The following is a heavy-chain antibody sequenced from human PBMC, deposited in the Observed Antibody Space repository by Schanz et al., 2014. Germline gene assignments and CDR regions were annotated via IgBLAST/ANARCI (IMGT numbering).Heavy chain of an antibody. D-gene: IGHD3-10*01. Sequence: QVQLQESGPGLVKPSETLSLTCTVSGGSISNYHWSWIQQPPGKGLEWLGYIYSSGNTNYNPSLKRRVTIPVDTTKNQFSQKLASVTAADTAVYYCATNMVQGTISDAFDIWGQGTMVTVSS. J-gene: IGHJ3*02. CDR1: GGSISNYH. CDR2: IYSSGNT. CDR3: ATNMVQGTISDAFDI. V-gene: IGHV4-59*12.